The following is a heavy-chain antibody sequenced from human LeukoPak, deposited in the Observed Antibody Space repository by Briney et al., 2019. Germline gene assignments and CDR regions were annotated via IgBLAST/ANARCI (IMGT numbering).Heavy chain of an antibody. V-gene: IGHV3-48*01. CDR2: ISSSTSII. CDR3: AGRSWSH. Sequence: GTLSLTCVVSGVSITNGYWWYWVRQAPGKGLEWISYISSSTSIIYYADSVKGRFTISRDNAKNSLYLQMNSLRVEDTAVYYCAGRSWSHWGQGTLVTVSS. CDR1: GVSITNGYW. D-gene: IGHD6-13*01. J-gene: IGHJ4*02.